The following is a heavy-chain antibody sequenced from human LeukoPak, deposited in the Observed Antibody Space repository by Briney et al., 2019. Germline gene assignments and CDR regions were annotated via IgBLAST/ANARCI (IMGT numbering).Heavy chain of an antibody. J-gene: IGHJ4*02. CDR3: ARQTYSSDVDY. D-gene: IGHD3-10*01. Sequence: PGGSLRLSCAASGFTFDDYGLSWVRQAPGKGLEWVSGINWNGGSTGYADSVKGRFTISRDNAKKSLYLQMNSLRADDTALYYCARQTYSSDVDYWGLGTLVTVSS. V-gene: IGHV3-20*04. CDR1: GFTFDDYG. CDR2: INWNGGST.